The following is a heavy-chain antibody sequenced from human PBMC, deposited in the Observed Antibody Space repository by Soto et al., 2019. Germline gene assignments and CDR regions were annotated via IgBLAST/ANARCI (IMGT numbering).Heavy chain of an antibody. V-gene: IGHV4-59*01. CDR2: IYYSGDT. CDR1: GGSFSGYY. J-gene: IGHJ4*02. D-gene: IGHD2-2*01. CDR3: ARKRSCTSTTCYGMYDY. Sequence: SETLSLTCAVYGGSFSGYYWGWIRQPPGKGLEWIGHIYYSGDTNYNPSLESRITMSADTSKNQLSLRLSSVTAADTAVYYCARKRSCTSTTCYGMYDYWGQGTLVTVSS.